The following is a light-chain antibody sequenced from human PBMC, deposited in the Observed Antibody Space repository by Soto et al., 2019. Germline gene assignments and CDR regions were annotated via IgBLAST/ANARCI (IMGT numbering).Light chain of an antibody. J-gene: IGKJ1*01. Sequence: EIVMTQSPATLSVSPGERATLSCRASQSVRSNLAWYQQKPGQAPRLLIYGASTRATGIPARFSGSGSGTEFTLTISSLQSEDFAVYYCQQYNSWPPWMFGQGTKVEIK. CDR3: QQYNSWPPWM. CDR2: GAS. V-gene: IGKV3-15*01. CDR1: QSVRSN.